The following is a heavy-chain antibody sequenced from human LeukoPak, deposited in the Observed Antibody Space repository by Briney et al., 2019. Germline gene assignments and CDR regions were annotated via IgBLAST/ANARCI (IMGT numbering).Heavy chain of an antibody. V-gene: IGHV3-20*01. Sequence: GGSLRLSCAASGFTFDDYGMTWVRQAPGKGLEWVSGINWNGGSIGYADSVKGRFTISRDNAKKSLYPQMNSLRAEDTALYHCARDRGYDSSGHYYYYYMDVWGKGTTVTVSS. J-gene: IGHJ6*03. CDR3: ARDRGYDSSGHYYYYYMDV. CDR2: INWNGGSI. CDR1: GFTFDDYG. D-gene: IGHD3-22*01.